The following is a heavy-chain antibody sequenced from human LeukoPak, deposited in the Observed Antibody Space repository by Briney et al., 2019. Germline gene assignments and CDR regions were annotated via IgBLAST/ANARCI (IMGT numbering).Heavy chain of an antibody. Sequence: SGPTLVNPTQTLTLTCTFSGFSLSTSGVGVGWIRQPPGKALEWLALIYWNDDKRYSPSLKSRLTITKDTSKNQVVLTMTNMDPVDTATYYCAQTTTSYYDNLTGYYGSWVYWGQGTLVTVSS. D-gene: IGHD3-9*01. CDR3: AQTTTSYYDNLTGYYGSWVY. J-gene: IGHJ4*02. CDR2: IYWNDDK. CDR1: GFSLSTSGVG. V-gene: IGHV2-5*01.